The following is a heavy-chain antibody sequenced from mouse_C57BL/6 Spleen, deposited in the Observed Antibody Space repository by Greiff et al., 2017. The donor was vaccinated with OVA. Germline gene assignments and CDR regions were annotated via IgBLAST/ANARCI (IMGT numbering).Heavy chain of an antibody. CDR3: AISGGLRRWGWFAD. D-gene: IGHD2-4*01. CDR1: GYTFTDYE. J-gene: IGHJ3*01. CDR2: IDPETGGT. V-gene: IGHV1-15*01. Sequence: VQLQQSGAELVRPGASVTLSCKASGYTFTDYEMHWVKQTPVHGLAWIGAIDPETGGTAYNQKFKGKAIMTADKSSSTAYLELRSLTSEDSAVYYCAISGGLRRWGWFADWGKGTLVTVSA.